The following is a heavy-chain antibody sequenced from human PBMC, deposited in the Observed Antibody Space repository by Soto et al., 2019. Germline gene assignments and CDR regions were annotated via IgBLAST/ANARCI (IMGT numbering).Heavy chain of an antibody. CDR3: AKDRRITIFGVVIYYFDY. J-gene: IGHJ4*02. V-gene: IGHV3-23*01. D-gene: IGHD3-3*01. Sequence: GGSLRLSCAASGFTFSSYAMSWVRQAPGKGLEWVSAISGSGGITYYADSVKGRFTISRDNSKNTLYLQMNSLRAEDTAVYYCAKDRRITIFGVVIYYFDYWGQGTLVTVSS. CDR2: ISGSGGIT. CDR1: GFTFSSYA.